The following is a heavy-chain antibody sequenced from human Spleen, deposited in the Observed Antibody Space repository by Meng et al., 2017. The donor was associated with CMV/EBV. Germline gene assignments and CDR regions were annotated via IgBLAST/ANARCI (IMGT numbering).Heavy chain of an antibody. J-gene: IGHJ4*02. CDR2: INPDTGGT. Sequence: CKASGYIFSNYYLHWVRQAPGQGLEWMGRINPDTGGTNSAQKFQGRVTMTRDTSINTVYLEVNRLRSDDTAIYYCARGRYYGYDYFDYWGQGTLVTVSS. V-gene: IGHV1-2*06. CDR1: GYIFSNYY. CDR3: ARGRYYGYDYFDY. D-gene: IGHD5-12*01.